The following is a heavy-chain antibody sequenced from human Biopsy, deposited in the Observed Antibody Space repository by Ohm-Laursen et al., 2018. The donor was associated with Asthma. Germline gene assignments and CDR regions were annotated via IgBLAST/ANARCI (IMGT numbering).Heavy chain of an antibody. D-gene: IGHD3-3*01. Sequence: SLRLSCAASGFNFSSYGMHWVRQAPGKGLEWVAVISYDGSNKYYADSVKGRFTISRDNSKNTLYLQMNSLRAEDTAVYYCARTFHFWSPYHAEHYQLWGQGTLVTVSS. CDR3: ARTFHFWSPYHAEHYQL. J-gene: IGHJ1*01. V-gene: IGHV3-30*03. CDR1: GFNFSSYG. CDR2: ISYDGSNK.